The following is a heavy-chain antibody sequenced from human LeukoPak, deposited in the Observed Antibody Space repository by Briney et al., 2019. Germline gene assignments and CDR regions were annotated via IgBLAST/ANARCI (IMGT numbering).Heavy chain of an antibody. V-gene: IGHV1-18*01. CDR3: ARDPSSGWHDY. Sequence: ASVKVSCKASGGTFTSYGISWVRQAPGQGLEWMGWISAYNGNTNYAQKLQGRVTMTTDTSTSTAYMELRSLRSGDTAVYYCARDPSSGWHDYWGQGTLVTVSS. CDR1: GGTFTSYG. CDR2: ISAYNGNT. J-gene: IGHJ4*02. D-gene: IGHD6-19*01.